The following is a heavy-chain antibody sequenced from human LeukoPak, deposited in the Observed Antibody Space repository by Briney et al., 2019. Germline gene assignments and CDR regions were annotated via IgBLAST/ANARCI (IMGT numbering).Heavy chain of an antibody. CDR3: ARDMLAVPSNWFDP. D-gene: IGHD2-8*01. Sequence: ASVKVSCKACGYTFTSYYIHWVRQAPGQGLEWMGVINPSGGGTSYAQKFQGRVTMTRDTSTSTVYMDLRSLRSEDTAVYFCARDMLAVPSNWFDPWGQGTLVAVSS. V-gene: IGHV1-46*01. J-gene: IGHJ5*02. CDR2: INPSGGGT. CDR1: GYTFTSYY.